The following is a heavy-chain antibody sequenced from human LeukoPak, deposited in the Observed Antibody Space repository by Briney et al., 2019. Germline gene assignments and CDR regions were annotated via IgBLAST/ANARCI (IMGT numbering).Heavy chain of an antibody. J-gene: IGHJ4*02. V-gene: IGHV4-59*13. Sequence: SETLSLTCTVSGGSFSNYYWTWIRQPPGKGLEWIGSIYYTGSTNYNPSLKSRVTISITTSKNHLSLNLTSVTAADTAVYYCARVRTGDYKPHDFYFDYWGQGTLVTVSS. CDR1: GGSFSNYY. CDR3: ARVRTGDYKPHDFYFDY. CDR2: IYYTGST. D-gene: IGHD3-9*01.